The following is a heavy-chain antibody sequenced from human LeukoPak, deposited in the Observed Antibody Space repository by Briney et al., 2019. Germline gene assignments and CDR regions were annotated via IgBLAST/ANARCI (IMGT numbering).Heavy chain of an antibody. Sequence: GGSLRLSCAASGSTFSRSWMTWVRQAPGKGLEFVANINQDGSVKNYVDFVRGRFTISRDNAKNSLYLQMNSLRAEDTAVYYCARDPGFSAFDIWGQGTMVTVSS. J-gene: IGHJ3*02. CDR3: ARDPGFSAFDI. CDR2: INQDGSVK. CDR1: GSTFSRSW. D-gene: IGHD6-25*01. V-gene: IGHV3-7*01.